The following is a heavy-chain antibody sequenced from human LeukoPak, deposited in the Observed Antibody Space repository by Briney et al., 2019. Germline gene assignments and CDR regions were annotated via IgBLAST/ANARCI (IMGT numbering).Heavy chain of an antibody. CDR2: IYTSGST. J-gene: IGHJ4*02. CDR1: GGSISSYY. D-gene: IGHD1-26*01. V-gene: IGHV4-4*07. Sequence: PSETLSLTCTVSGGSISSYYWSWIRQPAGKGLEWIGRIYTSGSTNYNPSLKSRVTISVDTSKNQFSLKLSSVTAADTAVYYCARDSGSYVSARRLDYWGQGTLVTVSS. CDR3: ARDSGSYVSARRLDY.